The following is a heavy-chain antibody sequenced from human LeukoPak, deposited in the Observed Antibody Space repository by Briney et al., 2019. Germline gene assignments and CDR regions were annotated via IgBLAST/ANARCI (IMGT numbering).Heavy chain of an antibody. CDR2: IYYSGST. Sequence: SETLSLTCTVSGGSISSSSYYWGWIRQPPGKGLEWIGSIYYSGSTYYNPSLKSRVTISVDTSKNQFSLKLSSVTAADTAVYYCARDTGYYVWGSPTDYWGQGTLVTVSS. CDR1: GGSISSSSYY. CDR3: ARDTGYYVWGSPTDY. J-gene: IGHJ4*02. V-gene: IGHV4-39*07. D-gene: IGHD3-16*01.